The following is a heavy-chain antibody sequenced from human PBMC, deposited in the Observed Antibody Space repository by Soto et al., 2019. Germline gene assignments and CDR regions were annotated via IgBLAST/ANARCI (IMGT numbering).Heavy chain of an antibody. CDR2: IWYDGSNK. CDR1: GFTFSRYG. D-gene: IGHD1-26*01. V-gene: IGHV3-33*01. CDR3: ARDPRGEGLLNY. J-gene: IGHJ4*02. Sequence: QVQRVESGGGVVQPGRSLRLSCAASGFTFSRYGMHWVRQAPGKGLEWVAVIWYDGSNKYYADSVKGRFTISRDNSKHTLYLQMNSVRAEDTAVYYCARDPRGEGLLNYWGQGTLVTVSS.